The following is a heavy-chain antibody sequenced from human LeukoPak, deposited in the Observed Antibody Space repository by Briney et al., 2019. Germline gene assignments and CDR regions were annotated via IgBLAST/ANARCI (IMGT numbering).Heavy chain of an antibody. J-gene: IGHJ3*02. CDR2: INPNSGGT. CDR3: ARVGIVGATNFDAFDI. Sequence: ASVKVSCKASGYTFTGYYMHWVRQAPGQGLEWMGWINPNSGGTNYAQKFQGRVTMTRDTSISTAYMELSRLRSDDTAVYYCARVGIVGATNFDAFDIWGQGTMVTVS. CDR1: GYTFTGYY. V-gene: IGHV1-2*02. D-gene: IGHD1-26*01.